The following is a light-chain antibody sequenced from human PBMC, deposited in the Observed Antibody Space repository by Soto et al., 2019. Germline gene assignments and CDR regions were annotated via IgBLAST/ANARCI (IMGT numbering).Light chain of an antibody. CDR2: GAS. CDR1: QSVSST. Sequence: EIVMSQSPATLSVSPGGRATLSCRASQSVSSTLAWYQQKPGQAPRLLIYGASTRATGIPARFSGSGSGTEFTLTISSLQSEDFAVYYCQQYIYWPWTFAQGSKVDI. J-gene: IGKJ1*01. V-gene: IGKV3-15*01. CDR3: QQYIYWPWT.